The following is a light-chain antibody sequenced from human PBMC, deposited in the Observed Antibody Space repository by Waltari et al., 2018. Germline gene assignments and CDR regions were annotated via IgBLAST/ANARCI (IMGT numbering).Light chain of an antibody. CDR2: KAS. CDR3: QHYNSYGT. CDR1: QSISTW. Sequence: DIQMTQSPSTLSASVGDRVTITCRASQSISTWLAWYQQKPGKAPKLLIYKASSLETGVPSRFSGSGSGTEFTLTISSLQPDDFATYYCQHYNSYGTFGQGTTV. J-gene: IGKJ1*01. V-gene: IGKV1-5*03.